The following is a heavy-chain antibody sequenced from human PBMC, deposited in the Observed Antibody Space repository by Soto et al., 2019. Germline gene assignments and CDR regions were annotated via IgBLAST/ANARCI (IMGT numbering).Heavy chain of an antibody. CDR2: IYYSGST. CDR1: GGSISSGGYY. J-gene: IGHJ4*02. D-gene: IGHD5-18*01. CDR3: ARLDVDTAMLDY. V-gene: IGHV4-31*03. Sequence: SETLSLTCTVSGGSISSGGYYWSWIRQHPAKGLEWIGYIYYSGSTYYNPSLKSRVTISVDTSKNQFSLKLSSVTAADTAVYYCARLDVDTAMLDYWGQGTLVTVSS.